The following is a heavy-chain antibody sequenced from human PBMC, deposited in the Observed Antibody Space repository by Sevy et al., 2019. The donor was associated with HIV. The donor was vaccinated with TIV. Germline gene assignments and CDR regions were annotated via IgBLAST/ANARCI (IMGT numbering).Heavy chain of an antibody. J-gene: IGHJ5*02. V-gene: IGHV4-59*13. CDR3: ARTYYDLWSTYPHRVWWFDP. D-gene: IGHD3-3*01. Sequence: SETLSLTCTVSGVSISNYYWSWIRQLPGKGLEWIGYIYYSGTTNYNPSLQSRVTISVDTSKNQFSLRLSSVTAAGTAVYYCARTYYDLWSTYPHRVWWFDPWGQGTLVTVSS. CDR2: IYYSGTT. CDR1: GVSISNYY.